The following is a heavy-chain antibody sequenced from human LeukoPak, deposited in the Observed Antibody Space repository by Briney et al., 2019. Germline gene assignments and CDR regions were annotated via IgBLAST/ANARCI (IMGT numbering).Heavy chain of an antibody. J-gene: IGHJ4*02. CDR2: IYQSGST. CDR3: AREVRGDFDY. Sequence: PSETLSLTCTVSGYSISSGYFWGWIRQPPGKGLEWIGNIYQSGSTYYNPSLKSRVTITVDTSKNQFSLKLSSVTAADTAVYYCAREVRGDFDYWGQGTLVTVSS. D-gene: IGHD2-2*01. CDR1: GYSISSGYF. V-gene: IGHV4-38-2*02.